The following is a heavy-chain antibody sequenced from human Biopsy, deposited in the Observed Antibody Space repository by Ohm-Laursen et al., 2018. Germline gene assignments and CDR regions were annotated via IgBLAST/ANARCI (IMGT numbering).Heavy chain of an antibody. Sequence: AASVKASCKASSYTFTDYNIHWMRQAPGQGLEWLGYINCKTGATNYAQKFQGTVTMTRDTSISTAYLALGSLTSADTAIYYCARDPLNGHKHFDFWGQGSLVTVSS. CDR3: ARDPLNGHKHFDF. CDR1: SYTFTDYN. J-gene: IGHJ4*02. D-gene: IGHD2-8*01. V-gene: IGHV1-2*02. CDR2: INCKTGAT.